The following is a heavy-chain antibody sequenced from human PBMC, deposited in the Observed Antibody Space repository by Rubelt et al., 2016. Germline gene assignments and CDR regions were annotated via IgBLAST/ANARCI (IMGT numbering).Heavy chain of an antibody. CDR2: IYFTGTT. Sequence: QVQLQQWGAGLLKPSETLSLTCAVYGGSFSGYYWSWIRQPPGKGLEWIGYIYFTGTTNYNPSLKSRVAMSVDTSENQFTLKLSSVTAADTAVYYCARSTAHSDFDYWGQGTLVTVSS. CDR3: ARSTAHSDFDY. V-gene: IGHV4-34*11. D-gene: IGHD2-8*02. CDR1: GGSFSGYY. J-gene: IGHJ4*02.